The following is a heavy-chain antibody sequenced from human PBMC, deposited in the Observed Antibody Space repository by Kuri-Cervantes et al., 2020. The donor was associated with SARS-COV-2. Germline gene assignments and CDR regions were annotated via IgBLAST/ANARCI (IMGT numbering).Heavy chain of an antibody. V-gene: IGHV3-7*01. CDR3: ARARLEWLPDAFDI. D-gene: IGHD3-3*01. CDR2: IKQDGSEK. Sequence: GGSLRLSCAASGFTFSSYWMSWVRQAPGKVLEWVANIKQDGSEKYYVDSVKGRFTISRDNAKNSLYLQMNSLGAEDTAVYYCARARLEWLPDAFDIWGQGTMVTVSS. J-gene: IGHJ3*02. CDR1: GFTFSSYW.